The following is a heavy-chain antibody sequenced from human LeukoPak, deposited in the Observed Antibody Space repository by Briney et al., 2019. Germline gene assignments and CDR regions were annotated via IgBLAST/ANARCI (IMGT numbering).Heavy chain of an antibody. CDR1: GFTFSSYA. Sequence: PGGSLRLSCAASGFTFSSYAMSWVRQAPGKGLEWVSTFSGSGGNTYYADSVKGRFTISRDNSKNTLYLQMNSLRAEDTAVYYCALRAGVPLMKGDSSGYEIGFDYWGQGTLVTVSS. V-gene: IGHV3-23*01. D-gene: IGHD3-22*01. CDR2: FSGSGGNT. CDR3: ALRAGVPLMKGDSSGYEIGFDY. J-gene: IGHJ4*02.